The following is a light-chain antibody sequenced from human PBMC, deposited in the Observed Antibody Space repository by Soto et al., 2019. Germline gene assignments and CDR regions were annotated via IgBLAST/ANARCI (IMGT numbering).Light chain of an antibody. CDR2: DAS. J-gene: IGKJ1*01. CDR3: QMSGA. Sequence: AIQMTQSPSSLSASVGDRVTITCRASQGIRNDLGWYQQKPGKAPKLLIYDASTLESGVPSRFSGSGSGTEFTLTISSLQPDDFATYYCQMSGAFGQGTKVDIK. CDR1: QGIRND. V-gene: IGKV1-13*02.